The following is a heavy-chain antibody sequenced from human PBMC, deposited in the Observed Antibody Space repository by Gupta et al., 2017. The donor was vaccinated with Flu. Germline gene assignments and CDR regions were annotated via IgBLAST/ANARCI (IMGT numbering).Heavy chain of an antibody. Sequence: QVQLVQSGAEVKKPGSSVKVSCKASGGTFSNYAISWVRQAPGQGLEWVGGINPAFGAPNYEQKFQVRVTITADKSTSTAYMGLSSLRSGDTAVYYCAKGGAVGSLIYYYYNMDVWGQGTTVPVSS. D-gene: IGHD1-26*01. J-gene: IGHJ6*02. CDR3: AKGGAVGSLIYYYYNMDV. CDR1: GGTFSNYA. CDR2: INPAFGAP. V-gene: IGHV1-69*06.